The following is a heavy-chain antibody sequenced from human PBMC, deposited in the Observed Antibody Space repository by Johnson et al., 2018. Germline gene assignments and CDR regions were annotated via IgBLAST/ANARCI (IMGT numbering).Heavy chain of an antibody. D-gene: IGHD2-15*01. Sequence: QVQLVQSGAEVKKPGSSVRVSCKASGGIFSTYSLSWVRQAPGQGLEWMGEIIPVFATPNYAQKFQGSVTMTADESTNTAYMELSSLTSDDTAVYYCARSYCRGGSCSVKRIFYYMDVWGRGTTVTVSS. CDR2: IIPVFATP. CDR3: ARSYCRGGSCSVKRIFYYMDV. V-gene: IGHV1-69*01. J-gene: IGHJ6*03. CDR1: GGIFSTYS.